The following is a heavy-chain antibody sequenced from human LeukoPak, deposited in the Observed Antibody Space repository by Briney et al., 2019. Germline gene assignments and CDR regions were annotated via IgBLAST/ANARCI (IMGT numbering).Heavy chain of an antibody. D-gene: IGHD1-1*01. Sequence: SETLSLTCTVSGGSISSYYWSWIRQPPGKGLEWIGYIYYSGNTEYNPSLKSRVTISIDTSKNKFSLRLSSVTAADTAVYYCATTVGGPSDYWGQGTLVTVSS. CDR2: IYYSGNT. CDR1: GGSISSYY. CDR3: ATTVGGPSDY. J-gene: IGHJ4*02. V-gene: IGHV4-59*01.